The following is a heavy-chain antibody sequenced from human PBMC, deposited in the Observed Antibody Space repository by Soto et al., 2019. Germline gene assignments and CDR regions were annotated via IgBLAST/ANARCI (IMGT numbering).Heavy chain of an antibody. CDR2: TYYRSKWYD. CDR1: GDSVSSNSAA. J-gene: IGHJ6*02. V-gene: IGHV6-1*01. CDR3: ARDRAGSRGNYYYYGMDV. D-gene: IGHD3-16*01. Sequence: SQTLSLTCAISGDSVSSNSAAWNWIRQSPSRGLEWLGRTYYRSKWYDDYAVSVKSRITINPDTSKNQFSLQLNSVTPEDTAVYYCARDRAGSRGNYYYYGMDVWGQGTTVTVSS.